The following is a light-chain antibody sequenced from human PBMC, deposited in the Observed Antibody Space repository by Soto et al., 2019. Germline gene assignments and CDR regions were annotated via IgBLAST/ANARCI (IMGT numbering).Light chain of an antibody. CDR3: LSYDSSLRGWV. Sequence: QSVLTQPPSVSGAPGQRVTISCTESSSNIGAGYDVHWYQQLPGTAPKLLIYGNSNRPSGVPDRFSGSKSGTSASLAITGLQAEDEADYFCLSYDSSLRGWVFGGGTKLTVL. CDR1: SSNIGAGYD. V-gene: IGLV1-40*01. J-gene: IGLJ3*02. CDR2: GNS.